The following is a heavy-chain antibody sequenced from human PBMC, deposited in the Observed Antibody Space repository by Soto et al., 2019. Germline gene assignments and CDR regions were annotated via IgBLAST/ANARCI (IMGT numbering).Heavy chain of an antibody. J-gene: IGHJ4*02. V-gene: IGHV3-23*01. D-gene: IGHD6-13*01. Sequence: GGSLRLSCAASGFTFSSYAMSWVRQAPGKGLEWVSAISGSGGSTYYADSVKGRFTISRDNSKNTLYLQMNSLRAEDTAVYYCARVQEGQLVPYFDYWGQGTLVTVSS. CDR3: ARVQEGQLVPYFDY. CDR1: GFTFSSYA. CDR2: ISGSGGST.